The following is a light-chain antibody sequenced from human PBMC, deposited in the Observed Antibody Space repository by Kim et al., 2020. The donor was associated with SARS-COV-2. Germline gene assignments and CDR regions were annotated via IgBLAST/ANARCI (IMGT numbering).Light chain of an antibody. CDR3: SSYTSSSTSWV. J-gene: IGLJ3*02. CDR2: DVS. V-gene: IGLV2-14*01. CDR1: SSDVGGYNY. Sequence: QSALTQPASVSGSPGQSFTISCTGTSSDVGGYNYVSWYQQHPGKAPKLMIYDVSKRPSGVSNRFSGSKSGNTASLTISGLQAEDEADYYCSSYTSSSTSWVFGGGTQLTVL.